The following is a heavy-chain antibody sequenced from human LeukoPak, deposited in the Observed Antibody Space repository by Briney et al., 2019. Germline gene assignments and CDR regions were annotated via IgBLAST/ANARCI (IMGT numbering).Heavy chain of an antibody. V-gene: IGHV1-24*01. CDR2: FDPEDGET. CDR3: ATVLSRRHNWNSATIDY. J-gene: IGHJ4*02. CDR1: RYTLPQLS. D-gene: IGHD1-7*01. Sequence: SDKVSCKVSRYTLPQLSMLWLRQAPGKGREWMGGFDPEDGETNYAQKFQGRVNMTEDTSTDTAYMELSSLRSEHTAVYYCATVLSRRHNWNSATIDYWGEGTLVTVSS.